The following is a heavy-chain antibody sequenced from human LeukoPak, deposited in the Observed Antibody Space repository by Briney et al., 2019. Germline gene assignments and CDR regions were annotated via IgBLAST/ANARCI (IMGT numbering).Heavy chain of an antibody. CDR2: IIPILGIA. CDR1: GGTLSSYT. V-gene: IGHV1-69*04. J-gene: IGHJ6*03. D-gene: IGHD5/OR15-5a*01. CDR3: AREVYPRGPMDV. Sequence: SVKVSCKASGGTLSSYTISWVRQAPGQGLEWMGRIIPILGIANYAQKFQGRVTITADKSTSTAYMELSSLRSEDTAVYYCAREVYPRGPMDVWGKGTTVTVSS.